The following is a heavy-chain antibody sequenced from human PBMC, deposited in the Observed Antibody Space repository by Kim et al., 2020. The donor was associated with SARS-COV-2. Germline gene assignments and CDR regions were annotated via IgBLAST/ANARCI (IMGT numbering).Heavy chain of an antibody. Sequence: SETLSLTCSVSGASVGSADWWTWIRQSPGRGLEWIGNIYNRWSTTFSPSLKGRVTMSVDTSKNQFSLQLRSLTAADTAVYYCARENGDYRLAPEGHYDW. CDR3: ARENGDYRLAPEGHYDW. D-gene: IGHD2-21*02. CDR1: GASVGSADW. J-gene: IGHJ2*01. CDR2: IYNRWST. V-gene: IGHV4-61*08.